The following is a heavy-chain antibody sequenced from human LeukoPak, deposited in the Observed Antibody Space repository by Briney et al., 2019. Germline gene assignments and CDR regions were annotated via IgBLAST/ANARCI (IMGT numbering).Heavy chain of an antibody. Sequence: GGSLRLSCAASGFTFSSYEMNWVRQAPSKGLEWVSYISSSGSTIYYADSVKGRFTISRDNAKNSLYLQMNSLRVEDTAVYYCAREDKWYFDLWGRGTLVTVSS. V-gene: IGHV3-48*03. CDR3: AREDKWYFDL. CDR2: ISSSGSTI. CDR1: GFTFSSYE. J-gene: IGHJ2*01.